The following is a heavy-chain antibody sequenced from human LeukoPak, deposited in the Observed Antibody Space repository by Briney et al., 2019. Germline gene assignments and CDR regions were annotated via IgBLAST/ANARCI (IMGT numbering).Heavy chain of an antibody. V-gene: IGHV1-2*02. CDR1: GYTFTGYY. CDR3: ARVAHSSSWYYYYYMDV. J-gene: IGHJ6*03. D-gene: IGHD6-13*01. Sequence: ASVKVSCKASGYTFTGYYMHWVRQAPGQGLEWMGWINPNSGGTNYAQKLQGRVTMTTDTSTSTAYMELRSLRSDDTAVYYCARVAHSSSWYYYYYMDVWGKGTTVTVSS. CDR2: INPNSGGT.